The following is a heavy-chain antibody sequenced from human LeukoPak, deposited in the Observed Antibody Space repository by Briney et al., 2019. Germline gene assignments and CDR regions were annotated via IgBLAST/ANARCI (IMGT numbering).Heavy chain of an antibody. CDR3: ARAPYSSSWYWHFDY. CDR2: MYYSGST. V-gene: IGHV4-39*07. Sequence: SETLSLTCTVSGGSISSTNYYWGWIRQPPGKGLEWIGSMYYSGSTNYNPSLKSRVTMSVDTSKNQFSLKLSSVTAADTAVYYCARAPYSSSWYWHFDYWGQGTLVTVSS. CDR1: GGSISSTNYY. D-gene: IGHD6-13*01. J-gene: IGHJ4*02.